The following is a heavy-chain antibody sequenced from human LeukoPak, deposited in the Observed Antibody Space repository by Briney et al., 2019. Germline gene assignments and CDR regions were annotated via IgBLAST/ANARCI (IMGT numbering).Heavy chain of an antibody. J-gene: IGHJ3*02. CDR2: MNPNSSNT. D-gene: IGHD3-16*01. CDR3: AKDGGAGRPETAKGGAFDI. CDR1: GYTFTSYD. Sequence: ASVKASCKASGYTFTSYDINWVRQATGQGLEWMGWMNPNSSNTGYAQKFQGRVTMTRNTSISTAYMELSSLRSEDTAVYYCAKDGGAGRPETAKGGAFDIWGQGTMVTVSS. V-gene: IGHV1-8*01.